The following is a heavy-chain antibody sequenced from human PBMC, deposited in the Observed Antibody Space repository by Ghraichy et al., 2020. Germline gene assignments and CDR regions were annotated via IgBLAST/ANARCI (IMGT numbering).Heavy chain of an antibody. CDR2: IHSSGSA. Sequence: SETLSLTCTVSGGSISPYYWSWIRQPPGKGLEWLGYIHSSGSAKYSPSLNSRVTFSIDTSKNQLSLKLNSVTAADTAVYYCARAGPRDWYSDLWGRDTLVAVSS. CDR3: ARAGPRDWYSDL. J-gene: IGHJ2*01. V-gene: IGHV4-59*01. CDR1: GGSISPYY.